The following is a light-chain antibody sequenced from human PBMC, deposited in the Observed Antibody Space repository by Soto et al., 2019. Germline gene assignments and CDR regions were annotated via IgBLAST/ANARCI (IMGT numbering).Light chain of an antibody. CDR3: SQSSNYVWT. CDR2: KAS. V-gene: IGKV1-5*03. CDR1: QNINTW. J-gene: IGKJ1*01. Sequence: IQMTQSPSTLSASVGDRVTITCRASQNINTWLAWYQQKPGAPPKLLIFKASHLQSGVSSRFSGAGSGTRFTLTISCLQPDDFATYYCSQSSNYVWTFGQGTKVEVK.